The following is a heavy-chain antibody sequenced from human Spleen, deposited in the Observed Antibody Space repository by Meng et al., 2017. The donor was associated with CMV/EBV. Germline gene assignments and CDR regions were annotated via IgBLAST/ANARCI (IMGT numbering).Heavy chain of an antibody. CDR1: GFTFSSYV. D-gene: IGHD4-11*01. CDR2: ISGSGGST. Sequence: GGSLRLSCAASGFTFSSYVMSWVRQAPGKGLEWVSAISGSGGSTYYADSVKGRFTISRDNSKNPLYLQMNSLRDEDTAVYYCAIERYSNYPSPEYWGQGTLVTVSS. CDR3: AIERYSNYPSPEY. J-gene: IGHJ4*02. V-gene: IGHV3-23*01.